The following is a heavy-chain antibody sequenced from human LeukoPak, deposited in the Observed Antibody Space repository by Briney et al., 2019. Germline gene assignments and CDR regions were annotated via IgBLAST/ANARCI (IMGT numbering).Heavy chain of an antibody. V-gene: IGHV3-23*01. D-gene: IGHD6-25*01. Sequence: GGSLRLSCGASGFTFSTYAMSWVRQAPGKGLEWVSGVTGSGGATYYADSVKGRFSISRDNSKNTAYLQMNSLRVEDTAIYYCAKDLSQRLLRGDFDSWGQGALVSVPS. J-gene: IGHJ4*02. CDR2: VTGSGGAT. CDR1: GFTFSTYA. CDR3: AKDLSQRLLRGDFDS.